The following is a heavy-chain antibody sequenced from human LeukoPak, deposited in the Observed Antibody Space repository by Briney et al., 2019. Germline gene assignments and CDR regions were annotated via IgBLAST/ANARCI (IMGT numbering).Heavy chain of an antibody. D-gene: IGHD3-22*01. CDR2: IYYSGRT. Sequence: SETLSLTCTVSGGSISSSAYHWGWIRQPPGKGLEWIGSIYYSGRTYYNLSLKSRVTISVDTSKNQFSLKLSSVTAADTAVYYCARDKNYYDSSGYIYYMDVWGKGITVTVSS. V-gene: IGHV4-39*07. CDR1: GGSISSSAYH. J-gene: IGHJ6*03. CDR3: ARDKNYYDSSGYIYYMDV.